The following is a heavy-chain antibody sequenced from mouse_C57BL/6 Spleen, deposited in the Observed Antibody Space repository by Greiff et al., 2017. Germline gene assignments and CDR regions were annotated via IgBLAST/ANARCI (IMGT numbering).Heavy chain of an antibody. CDR1: GFTFSDYY. CDR3: ARDVAPRYFDV. CDR2: INYDGSST. J-gene: IGHJ1*03. V-gene: IGHV5-16*01. Sequence: EVHLVESEGGLVQPGSSMKLSCTASGFTFSDYYMAWVRQVPEKGLEWVANINYDGSSTYYLDSLKSRFIISRDNAKNILYLQMSSLKSEDTATYYCARDVAPRYFDVWGTGTTVTVSS.